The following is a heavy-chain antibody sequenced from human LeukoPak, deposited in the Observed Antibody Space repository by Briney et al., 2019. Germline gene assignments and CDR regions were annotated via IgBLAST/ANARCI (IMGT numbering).Heavy chain of an antibody. V-gene: IGHV3-7*01. J-gene: IGHJ4*02. CDR2: IKQDGSEK. CDR1: GFTFSSYS. D-gene: IGHD5-18*01. Sequence: GGSLRLSCAASGFTFSSYSMNWVRQAPGKGLEWVANIKQDGSEKYYVDSVKGRFTISRDNAKNSLYLQMNSLRAEDTAVYYCARMAGYSYGYDYFDYWGQGTLVTVSS. CDR3: ARMAGYSYGYDYFDY.